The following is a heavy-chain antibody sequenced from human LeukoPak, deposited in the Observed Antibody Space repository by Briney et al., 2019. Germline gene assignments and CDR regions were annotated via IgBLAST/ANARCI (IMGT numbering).Heavy chain of an antibody. CDR3: ARDGDYCSSTSCYYNWFDP. CDR2: IYYSGST. D-gene: IGHD2-2*01. V-gene: IGHV4-39*07. J-gene: IGHJ5*02. CDR1: GGSISSSSYY. Sequence: SETLSLTCTVSGGSISSSSYYWGWIRQPPGKGLEWIGSIYYSGSTYYNPSLKSRVTISVDTSKDQFSLKLSSVTAADTAVYYCARDGDYCSSTSCYYNWFDPWGQGTLVTVSS.